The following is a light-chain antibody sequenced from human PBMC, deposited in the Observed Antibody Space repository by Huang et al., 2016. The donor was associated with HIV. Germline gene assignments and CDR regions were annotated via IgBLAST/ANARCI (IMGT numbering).Light chain of an antibody. CDR1: QSVSSNY. V-gene: IGKV3-20*01. Sequence: IVLTQSPGTLSLSPGQRATLSCRASQSVSSNYLAWYQQNPGQAPRLLLYGASSRASGIPDRFSGSGSGTDFTLTISRLEPEDFAVYFCQRYGTSALAFGGGTRVDIK. J-gene: IGKJ4*01. CDR2: GAS. CDR3: QRYGTSALA.